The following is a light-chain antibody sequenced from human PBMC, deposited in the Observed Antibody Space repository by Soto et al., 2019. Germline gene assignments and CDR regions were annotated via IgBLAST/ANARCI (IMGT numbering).Light chain of an antibody. CDR2: QNN. Sequence: SYELTQTPSVSVSPGQTATITCSGDKLRDKFVTWYQQRPGQSPDLVIYQNNKRASGIPERFSGSKSENTATLTISGTQAMDETAYYCQAWDSVTANVVFGGGTKLTVL. CDR3: QAWDSVTANVV. V-gene: IGLV3-1*01. J-gene: IGLJ2*01. CDR1: KLRDKF.